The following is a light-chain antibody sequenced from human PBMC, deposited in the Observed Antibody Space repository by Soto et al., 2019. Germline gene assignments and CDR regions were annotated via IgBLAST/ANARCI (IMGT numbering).Light chain of an antibody. Sequence: SYELTQPPSVSVAPGQTASITCWGDNIGSKAVHWYQEKPGQAPVLVVYDDNDRPSGIPERISGSSSANTATLTISRVEAGDEDDYYCQGWDRSSAHVVFGGGTKLTVL. J-gene: IGLJ3*02. CDR1: NIGSKA. V-gene: IGLV3-21*02. CDR3: QGWDRSSAHVV. CDR2: DDN.